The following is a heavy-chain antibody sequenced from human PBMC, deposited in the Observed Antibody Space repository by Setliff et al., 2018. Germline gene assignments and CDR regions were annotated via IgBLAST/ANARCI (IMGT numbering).Heavy chain of an antibody. V-gene: IGHV4-59*01. CDR2: IYYSGTT. CDR1: GGSISSSY. D-gene: IGHD3-22*01. CDR3: ARGIEYYYESSGFYYASTYWYFDL. Sequence: SETLSLTCTVSGGSISSSYWSWIRQPPGKGLEWIGTIYYSGTTYYSPSLKSRVTISVDTSKNQFSLKLSSVTAADTAVYYCARGIEYYYESSGFYYASTYWYFDLWGRGTLVTVSS. J-gene: IGHJ2*01.